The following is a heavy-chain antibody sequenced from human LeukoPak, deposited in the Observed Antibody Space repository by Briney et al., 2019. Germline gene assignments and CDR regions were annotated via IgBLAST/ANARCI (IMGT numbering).Heavy chain of an antibody. V-gene: IGHV4-4*07. Sequence: KSSETLSLTCTVSSDSFTSYYWSWIRQTAGEGLEWIGRITSSGRTNYNPSFKGRVSMSIDTSKNQFSLELSTVTAAETAVYYCAKSVAKAPNYFYGMDVWGQGTSVTVSS. CDR2: ITSSGRT. CDR3: AKSVAKAPNYFYGMDV. D-gene: IGHD5/OR15-5a*01. J-gene: IGHJ6*02. CDR1: SDSFTSYY.